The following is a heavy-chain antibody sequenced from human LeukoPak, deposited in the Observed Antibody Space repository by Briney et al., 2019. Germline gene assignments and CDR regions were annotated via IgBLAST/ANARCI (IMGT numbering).Heavy chain of an antibody. V-gene: IGHV5-51*01. Sequence: GESLKISCRGSGYDYSNFWIAWVRQIPGQGLEWVGIINPSDSDTRYSPSFQGQVTISVDKSISTAFLQWSSLKASDTAIYYCARGGFCYDRNGSDSWGQGTVVTVSS. CDR1: GYDYSNFW. J-gene: IGHJ4*02. CDR2: INPSDSDT. D-gene: IGHD3-22*01. CDR3: ARGGFCYDRNGSDS.